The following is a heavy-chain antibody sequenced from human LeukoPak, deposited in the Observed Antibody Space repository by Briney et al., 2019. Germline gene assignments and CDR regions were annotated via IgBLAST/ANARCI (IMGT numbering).Heavy chain of an antibody. Sequence: SETLSLTCAVYGGSFSGYYWSWIRQPPGKGLEWIGEINHSGSTNYNPSLKSRVTISVDTSKNQFSLKLSSVTAADTAVYYCARVRYDSDSSGYAVWGQGTLVTVSS. V-gene: IGHV4-34*01. CDR2: INHSGST. D-gene: IGHD3-22*01. CDR3: ARVRYDSDSSGYAV. J-gene: IGHJ4*02. CDR1: GGSFSGYY.